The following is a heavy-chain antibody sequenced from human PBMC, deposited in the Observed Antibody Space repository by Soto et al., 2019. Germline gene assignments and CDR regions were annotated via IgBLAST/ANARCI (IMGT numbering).Heavy chain of an antibody. CDR3: TTEKGY. CDR2: IRSKTDGGTP. J-gene: IGHJ4*02. V-gene: IGHV3-15*07. Sequence: EVQLVESGGGLVKPGASLRLSCAASGFTFTNAWMNWVRQAPGKGLEWVGRIRSKTDGGTPDYAAPVKGRFTISRDDSKNTLYVQMNSLMTEDTAIYYCTTEKGYWGQGTLVTVSS. CDR1: GFTFTNAW.